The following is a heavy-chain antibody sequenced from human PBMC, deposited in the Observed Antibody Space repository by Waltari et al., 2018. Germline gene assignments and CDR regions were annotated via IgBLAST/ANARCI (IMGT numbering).Heavy chain of an antibody. D-gene: IGHD3-3*01. CDR3: ARQGRTISGPESFFDY. CDR2: IHRSGGT. V-gene: IGHV4-38-2*01. CDR1: GYSISSGYS. J-gene: IGHJ4*02. Sequence: QVQLQESGPGLVKPSETLSLTCVVSGYSISSGYSWGWIRQSPGKGLEWIGSIHRSGGTDDSPSLTGRVTIAVDTPRNLFSLRLRAVTAADTAVYYCARQGRTISGPESFFDYWGQGTPVTVSS.